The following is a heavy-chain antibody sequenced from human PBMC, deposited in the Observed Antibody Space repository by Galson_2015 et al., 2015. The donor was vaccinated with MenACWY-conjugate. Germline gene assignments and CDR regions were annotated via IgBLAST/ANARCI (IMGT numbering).Heavy chain of an antibody. CDR1: GGSINSYY. V-gene: IGHV4-59*01. CDR2: MYYGGSA. D-gene: IGHD3-3*02. Sequence: TLSLTCTVSGGSINSYYWSWIRQPPGKGLEWIGYMYYGGSANYNPSLKSRVTISVDTSKNQFSLTMTSVTAADTAVYYCARGVNLASMAGYWGQGTLVTVSS. CDR3: ARGVNLASMAGY. J-gene: IGHJ4*02.